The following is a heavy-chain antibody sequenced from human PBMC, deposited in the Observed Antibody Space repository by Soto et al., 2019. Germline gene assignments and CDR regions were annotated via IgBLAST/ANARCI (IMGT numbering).Heavy chain of an antibody. CDR1: GFSISSYY. CDR3: ARAGMAAAPHNWLDH. D-gene: IGHD6-25*01. J-gene: IGHJ5*02. V-gene: IGHV4-59*01. Sequence: XETLSLTCGVAGFSISSYYWTWIRQLPGKGLEWIGNIFYSGSTSYNPSLKSRVSILVDTSKNQFSLKLTSVTAADTAVYYCARAGMAAAPHNWLDHWGQGTLVTVSS. CDR2: IFYSGST.